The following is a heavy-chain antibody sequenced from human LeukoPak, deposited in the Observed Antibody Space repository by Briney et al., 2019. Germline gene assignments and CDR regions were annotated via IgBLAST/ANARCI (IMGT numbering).Heavy chain of an antibody. CDR1: GLSLSSSG. Sequence: PGRSLRLSCAASGLSLSSSGMHWVRQAPGKGLEWVAVIWFDGSKTYYADSVKGRFTISRDTSTNTLFLQMNNLRAEDTAVYYCAKAGGDCTSSSCYSDWFNPWGQGTLVTVSS. D-gene: IGHD2-2*02. CDR2: IWFDGSKT. CDR3: AKAGGDCTSSSCYSDWFNP. V-gene: IGHV3-33*02. J-gene: IGHJ5*02.